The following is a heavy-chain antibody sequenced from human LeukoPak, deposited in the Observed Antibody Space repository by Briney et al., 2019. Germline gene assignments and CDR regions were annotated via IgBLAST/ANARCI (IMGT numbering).Heavy chain of an antibody. CDR3: ARDDCSSTSCYIDY. V-gene: IGHV4-39*07. D-gene: IGHD2-2*01. CDR1: GGSISSSSYY. J-gene: IGHJ4*02. CDR2: IYYSGST. Sequence: SETLSLTCTVSGGSISSSSYYWGWIRQPPGKGLEWIGSIYYSGSTNYNPSLKSRVTISVDTSKNQFSLKLSSVTAADTAVYYCARDDCSSTSCYIDYWGQGTLVTVSS.